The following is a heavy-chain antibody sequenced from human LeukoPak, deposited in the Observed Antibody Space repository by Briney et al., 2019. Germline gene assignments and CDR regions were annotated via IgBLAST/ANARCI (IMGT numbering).Heavy chain of an antibody. Sequence: PSETLSLTCTVSGGSISSSSYYWGWIRQPPGKGLEWIGSIYYSGSTYYNPSFKSRVTISVDTSKNQFSLKLSSVTAADTAVYYCARFIAAAGTENIDYWGQGTLVTVSS. D-gene: IGHD6-13*01. J-gene: IGHJ4*02. V-gene: IGHV4-39*01. CDR1: GGSISSSSYY. CDR3: ARFIAAAGTENIDY. CDR2: IYYSGST.